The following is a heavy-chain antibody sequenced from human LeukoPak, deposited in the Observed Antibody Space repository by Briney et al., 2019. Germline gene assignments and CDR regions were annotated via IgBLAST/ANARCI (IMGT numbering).Heavy chain of an antibody. CDR1: GFTFSSYS. Sequence: GGSLRLSCAASGFTFSSYSMNWVSQAPGKGLEWVSYISSSTSTIYYADSVKGRFTISRDNSKNTLYLQMNSLRAEDTAVYYCAREEENDERGDHDAFDIWGQGTMVTVSS. J-gene: IGHJ3*02. V-gene: IGHV3-48*01. D-gene: IGHD1-1*01. CDR3: AREEENDERGDHDAFDI. CDR2: ISSSTSTI.